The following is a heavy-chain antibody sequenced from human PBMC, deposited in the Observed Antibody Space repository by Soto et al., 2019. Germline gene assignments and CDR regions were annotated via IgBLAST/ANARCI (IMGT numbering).Heavy chain of an antibody. J-gene: IGHJ4*02. D-gene: IGHD3-16*02. V-gene: IGHV1-8*01. CDR2: MNPNSGNT. Sequence: ASVKASCKSSGDTITSYDINWVRQATEQGLEWMGWMNPNSGNTGYAQKFQGRVTMTRNTSISTAYMELNSLKTEDTAVYYCTTYPGTYYDYVWGSYRSDYWGQGTLVTVSS. CDR1: GDTITSYD. CDR3: TTYPGTYYDYVWGSYRSDY.